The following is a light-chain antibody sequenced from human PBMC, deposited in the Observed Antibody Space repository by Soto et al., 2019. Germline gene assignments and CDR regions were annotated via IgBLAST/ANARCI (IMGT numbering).Light chain of an antibody. CDR2: GAS. CDR3: QQYNNWPRT. J-gene: IGKJ5*01. Sequence: MMSQSPATVSVYKGATATLSCRASQSVSTDLAWYQQKPGQVPRVLIYGASTRATDIPARFSGSGSGTDFTLTIDSLQSEDFAVYYCQQYNNWPRTFGQGRRLE. CDR1: QSVSTD. V-gene: IGKV3-15*01.